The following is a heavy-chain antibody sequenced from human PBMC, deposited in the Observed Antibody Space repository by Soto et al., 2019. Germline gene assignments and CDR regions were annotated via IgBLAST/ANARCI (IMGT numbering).Heavy chain of an antibody. D-gene: IGHD3-16*01. CDR3: ARDGRVVVNWFDP. CDR1: GYTFTSYA. Sequence: GASVKVSCKASGYTFTSYAMHWVRQAPGQGLEWMGWISAYNGNTNYAQKLQGRVTMTTDTSTSTAYMELRSLRSDDTAVYYCARDGRVVVNWFDPWGQGTLVTVSS. CDR2: ISAYNGNT. V-gene: IGHV1-18*01. J-gene: IGHJ5*02.